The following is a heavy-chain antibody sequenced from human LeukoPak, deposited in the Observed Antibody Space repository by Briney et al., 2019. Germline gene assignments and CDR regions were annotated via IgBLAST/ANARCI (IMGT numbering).Heavy chain of an antibody. CDR3: AKDRLPDGRWSLDY. D-gene: IGHD6-13*01. CDR1: GFPFSTYA. V-gene: IGHV3-23*01. Sequence: GGSLRLSCAAPGFPFSTYAMNWVRQAPGKGLEWVSGIYGSGGGIQYADSVKGRFTISRDNSRNILYLQMNSLRAEDTALYYCAKDRLPDGRWSLDYWGQGTLVTVSS. J-gene: IGHJ4*02. CDR2: IYGSGGGI.